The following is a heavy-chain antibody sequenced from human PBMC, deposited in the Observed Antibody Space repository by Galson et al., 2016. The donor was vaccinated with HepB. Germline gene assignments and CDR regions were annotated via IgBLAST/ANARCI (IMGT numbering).Heavy chain of an antibody. D-gene: IGHD4-17*01. CDR3: ARGDYGFGGNLDY. V-gene: IGHV4-30-4*01. Sequence: TLSLTCTVSGDSISSGDYYWSWIRQPPGKGLEWIAYIYYSGSTYYNPSLKSRVTLSLDTSKNQFPLRVSSVTAADTAVYYCARGDYGFGGNLDYWGQGTLVTVSS. J-gene: IGHJ4*02. CDR2: IYYSGST. CDR1: GDSISSGDYY.